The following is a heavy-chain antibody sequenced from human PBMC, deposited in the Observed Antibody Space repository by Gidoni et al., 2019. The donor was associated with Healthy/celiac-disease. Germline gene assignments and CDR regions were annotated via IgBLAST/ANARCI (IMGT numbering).Heavy chain of an antibody. CDR1: YTFLSYD. CDR3: ARGLGSSVGHNY. CDR2: MNPNTEDT. J-gene: IGHJ4*02. V-gene: IGHV1-8*01. Sequence: YTFLSYDINWVRQASGRGLEWMGWMNPNTEDTGYAQKFQGRVTMTKDTSLSTAYLELSGLTSEDTAVYYCARGLGSSVGHNYWGQGTLVTVSS. D-gene: IGHD3-10*01.